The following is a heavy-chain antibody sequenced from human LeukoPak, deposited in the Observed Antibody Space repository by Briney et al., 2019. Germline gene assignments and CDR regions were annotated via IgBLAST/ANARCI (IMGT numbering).Heavy chain of an antibody. D-gene: IGHD3-10*01. J-gene: IGHJ4*02. Sequence: GASVKVSCKVSGDTLSELTMHRVRQAPGKGLEWMGGFDPGAGEILYAQQFQGRVTMTEDTSTDTAYMELTSLRSEDSGVYFCAAGGIYSLLDYWGQGTLVTVSS. CDR1: GDTLSELT. CDR3: AAGGIYSLLDY. V-gene: IGHV1-24*01. CDR2: FDPGAGEI.